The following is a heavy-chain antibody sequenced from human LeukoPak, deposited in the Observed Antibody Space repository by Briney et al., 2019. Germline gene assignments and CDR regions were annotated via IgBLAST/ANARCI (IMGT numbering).Heavy chain of an antibody. D-gene: IGHD3-9*01. Sequence: SETLSLTCAVSGGSISSSNWWSWVRQPPGKGLEWIGEFYHSGSTNYNPSLKSRVTISVDKSKNQFSLKLSSVTAADTAVYYCARTLRYFAWLSLGSWFDPWGQGTLVTVSS. J-gene: IGHJ5*02. CDR1: GGSISSSNW. CDR2: FYHSGST. CDR3: ARTLRYFAWLSLGSWFDP. V-gene: IGHV4-4*02.